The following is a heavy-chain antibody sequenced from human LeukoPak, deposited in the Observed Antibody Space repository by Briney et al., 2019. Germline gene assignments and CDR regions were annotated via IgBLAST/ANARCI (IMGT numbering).Heavy chain of an antibody. J-gene: IGHJ6*02. CDR1: GGSFSGYY. D-gene: IGHD3-10*01. CDR2: INHSGST. CDR3: ARQRYYYGSGKYYYYGMDV. V-gene: IGHV4-34*01. Sequence: SETLSLTCAVYGGSFSGYYWSWIRQPPGKGLEWIGEINHSGSTNYNPSLKSRVTISVDTSKSQFSLKLSSVTAADTAVHYCARQRYYYGSGKYYYYGMDVWGQGTTVTVSS.